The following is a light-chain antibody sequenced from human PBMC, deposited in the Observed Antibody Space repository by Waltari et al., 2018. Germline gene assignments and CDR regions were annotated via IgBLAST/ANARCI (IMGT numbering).Light chain of an antibody. CDR2: DVS. CDR1: SSYFGGYHS. Sequence: QSALTQPAPVSGSPGQSLTISCTGTSSYFGGYHSVYWYQQHPGKAPKLMIYDVSKRRSGVSNRFSCSKSGNTASLTISGLQAEDEADYYCSSYTSSNTLVFGGGTKLTVL. J-gene: IGLJ2*01. CDR3: SSYTSSNTLV. V-gene: IGLV2-14*03.